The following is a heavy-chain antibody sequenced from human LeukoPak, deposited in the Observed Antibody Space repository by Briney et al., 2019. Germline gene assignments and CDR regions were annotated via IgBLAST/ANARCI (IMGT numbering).Heavy chain of an antibody. Sequence: GGSLRLSCGASGFTFSSYAMSWVRQAPGKGLEWVSAISGSGGSTYYADSVKGRFTISRDNSKNTLYLQMNSLRDEDTAVYYCAKVVDAWGVRLGELSLWGQGTLVTVSS. J-gene: IGHJ4*02. V-gene: IGHV3-23*01. CDR2: ISGSGGST. CDR3: AKVVDAWGVRLGELSL. D-gene: IGHD3-16*02. CDR1: GFTFSSYA.